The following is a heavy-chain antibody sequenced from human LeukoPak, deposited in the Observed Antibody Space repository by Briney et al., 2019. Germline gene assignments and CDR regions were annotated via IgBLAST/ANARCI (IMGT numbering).Heavy chain of an antibody. CDR1: GGSISSHY. J-gene: IGHJ6*03. CDR2: MHYRGNT. V-gene: IGHV4-59*11. Sequence: PSETLSLTCTVSGGSISSHYWSWIRQSPGKGLEWIGFMHYRGNTNSNPSLRSRVTISMDTSKNQFSLRLTSVTAADSAVYYCARISSVWVKDFYYYMDVWGTGTTVTVSS. CDR3: ARISSVWVKDFYYYMDV. D-gene: IGHD1-26*01.